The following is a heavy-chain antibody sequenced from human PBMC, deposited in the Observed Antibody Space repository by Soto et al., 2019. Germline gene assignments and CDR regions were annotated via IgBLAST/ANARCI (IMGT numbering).Heavy chain of an antibody. Sequence: ASVKVSCKASGISFINHYVHWVRQAPGQGPEWMGVINPAGSVTVYALKLQGRVTITRDTSASTAYMELSSLRSEDTAVYYCARDFYYYGSGSYYNDGMDVWGQGTTVTVSS. CDR1: GISFINHY. CDR3: ARDFYYYGSGSYYNDGMDV. J-gene: IGHJ6*02. V-gene: IGHV1-46*01. CDR2: INPAGSVT. D-gene: IGHD3-10*01.